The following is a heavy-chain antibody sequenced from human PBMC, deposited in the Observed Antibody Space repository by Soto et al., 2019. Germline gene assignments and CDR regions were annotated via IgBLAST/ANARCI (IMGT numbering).Heavy chain of an antibody. CDR3: ARGGRPDYDILTGYQLPYYYYGMDV. V-gene: IGHV1-69*13. J-gene: IGHJ6*02. CDR1: GGTFSSYA. Sequence: ASVKVSCKASGGTFSSYAISWVRQAPGQGLEWMGGIIPIFGTANYAQKFQGRVTITADESTSTAYMELSSPRSEDTAVYYCARGGRPDYDILTGYQLPYYYYGMDVWGQGTTVTVSS. CDR2: IIPIFGTA. D-gene: IGHD3-9*01.